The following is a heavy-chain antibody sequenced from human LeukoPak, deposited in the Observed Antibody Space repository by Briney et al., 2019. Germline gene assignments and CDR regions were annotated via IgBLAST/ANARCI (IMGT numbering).Heavy chain of an antibody. Sequence: GGTLRLSCAASGFTFSSYGMSWGCEAPGKGLGCVSYISSSGSTIYYADSVKGRFTISRDNAKNSLYLQMNSLRAEDTAVYYCAELGITMIGGVWGKGTTVTISS. CDR1: GFTFSSYG. CDR2: ISSSGSTI. CDR3: AELGITMIGGV. V-gene: IGHV3-48*04. D-gene: IGHD3-10*02. J-gene: IGHJ6*04.